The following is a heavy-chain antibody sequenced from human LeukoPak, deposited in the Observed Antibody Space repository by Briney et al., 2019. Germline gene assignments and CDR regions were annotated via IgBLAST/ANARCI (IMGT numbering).Heavy chain of an antibody. Sequence: GSLRLSCAASGFTFDDYAMHWVRQAPGKGLEWVSLISWDGGSTYYADSVKGRFTISRDNSKNSLYLQMNSLRAEDTALYYCAKDGETGHAFDIWGQGTMVTVSS. CDR1: GFTFDDYA. V-gene: IGHV3-43D*03. D-gene: IGHD3-10*01. J-gene: IGHJ3*02. CDR3: AKDGETGHAFDI. CDR2: ISWDGGST.